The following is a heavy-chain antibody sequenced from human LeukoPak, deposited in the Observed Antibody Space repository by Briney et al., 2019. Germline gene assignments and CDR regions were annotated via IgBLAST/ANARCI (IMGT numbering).Heavy chain of an antibody. V-gene: IGHV4-34*01. CDR3: ARDSIHRRTTPFDY. J-gene: IGHJ4*02. CDR1: GGSFSGYY. Sequence: SETLSLTCAVYGGSFSGYYWSWTRQPPGKGLEWVGEINHSGSTNYNPSLKSRVTISVDTSKNQFSLKLSSVTAADTAVYFCARDSIHRRTTPFDYWGQGTLVTISS. CDR2: INHSGST. D-gene: IGHD1-7*01.